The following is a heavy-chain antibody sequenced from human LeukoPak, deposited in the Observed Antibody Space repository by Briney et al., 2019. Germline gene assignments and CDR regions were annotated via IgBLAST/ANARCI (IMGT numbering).Heavy chain of an antibody. Sequence: NPSETLSLTCTVSGGSISSYYWSWIRQPPGKGLEWIGYIYYSGSTNYNPSLKRRVTISVDTSKSQFSLKLSSVTAADTAVYYCAITRYGLRDYYYYMDVWGKGTTVTVSS. CDR2: IYYSGST. D-gene: IGHD5-24*01. J-gene: IGHJ6*03. CDR1: GGSISSYY. V-gene: IGHV4-59*08. CDR3: AITRYGLRDYYYYMDV.